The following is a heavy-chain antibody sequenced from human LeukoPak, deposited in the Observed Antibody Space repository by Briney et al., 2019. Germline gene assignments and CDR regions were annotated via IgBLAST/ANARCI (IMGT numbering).Heavy chain of an antibody. CDR1: GFTFSSYG. J-gene: IGHJ3*02. D-gene: IGHD3-22*01. CDR3: AKGLPPIGYYDSSGHNAFDI. Sequence: PGRSLRLSCAASGFTFSSYGMHWVRQAPGKGLEWVAVISYDGSNKYYADSVKGRFTISRDNSKNTLYLQMNSLRAEDTAVYYCAKGLPPIGYYDSSGHNAFDIWGQGTMVTVSS. CDR2: ISYDGSNK. V-gene: IGHV3-30*18.